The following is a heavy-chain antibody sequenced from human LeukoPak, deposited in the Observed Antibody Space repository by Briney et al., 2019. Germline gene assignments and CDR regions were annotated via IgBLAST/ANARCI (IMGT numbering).Heavy chain of an antibody. CDR3: AKDHDFWSTTAEGYNTFDY. CDR2: ISWNSGSI. CDR1: GFTFDDYA. J-gene: IGHJ4*02. Sequence: GRSLRLSCAASGFTFDDYAMHWVRQAPGKGLEWVSGISWNSGSIGYADSVKGRFTISRDNSKNTLYLQMNSLRAEDTAVYYCAKDHDFWSTTAEGYNTFDYWGQGTLVTVSS. D-gene: IGHD3-3*01. V-gene: IGHV3-9*01.